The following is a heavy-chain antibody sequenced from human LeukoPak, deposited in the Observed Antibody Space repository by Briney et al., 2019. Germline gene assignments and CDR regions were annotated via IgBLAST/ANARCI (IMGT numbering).Heavy chain of an antibody. CDR3: ARAPLPRSWFDP. Sequence: SETLSLTCAVYGGSFSGYYWSWIPQPPGKGLEWIGEINHSGSTNYNPSLKSRVTISVDTSKNQFSLKLSSVTAADTAVYYCARAPLPRSWFDPWGQGTLVTVSS. CDR1: GGSFSGYY. J-gene: IGHJ5*02. V-gene: IGHV4-34*01. CDR2: INHSGST.